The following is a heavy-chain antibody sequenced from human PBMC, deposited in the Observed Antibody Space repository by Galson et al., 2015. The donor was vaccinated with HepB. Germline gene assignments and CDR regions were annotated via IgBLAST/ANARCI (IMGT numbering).Heavy chain of an antibody. J-gene: IGHJ2*01. V-gene: IGHV5-51*01. CDR3: ARLRDRPKYSIPTDRSWYFDL. CDR2: IYPGDSDT. Sequence: QSGAEVKKPGESLKISCKGSGYSFTSYWIGWVRQMPGKGLEWMGIIYPGDSDTRYSPSFQGQVTISADKSISTAYLQWSSLKASDTAMYYCARLRDRPKYSIPTDRSWYFDLWGRGTLVTVSS. CDR1: GYSFTSYW. D-gene: IGHD6-6*01.